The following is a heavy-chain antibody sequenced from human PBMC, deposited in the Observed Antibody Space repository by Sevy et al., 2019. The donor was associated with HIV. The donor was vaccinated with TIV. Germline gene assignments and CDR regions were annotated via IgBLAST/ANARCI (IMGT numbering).Heavy chain of an antibody. J-gene: IGHJ6*02. CDR3: AKRYCSTITCYDDDFWNPYYFYGLDV. D-gene: IGHD2-2*01. CDR2: SSAGGTTT. Sequence: GGSLRLSCAASGFIFSNYPMSWVRHSPGKGLEWVSDSSAGGTTTYYADSVEGRFTISRDNSKNTVSLQMNSLVAEDTAIYYCAKRYCSTITCYDDDFWNPYYFYGLDVWGQGISVTVSS. V-gene: IGHV3-23*01. CDR1: GFIFSNYP.